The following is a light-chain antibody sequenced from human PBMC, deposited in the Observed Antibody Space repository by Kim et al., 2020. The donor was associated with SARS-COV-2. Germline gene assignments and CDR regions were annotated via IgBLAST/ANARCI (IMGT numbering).Light chain of an antibody. CDR1: QTVTKNY. CDR3: QQSSYSPRT. J-gene: IGKJ1*01. Sequence: PGERATLSCRASQTVTKNYLAWFQQKPGQAPSLLIYGASSRATGIPDRFSGSGSGTDFTLTINRLEPEDFAVYYCQQSSYSPRTFGQGTKVDIK. CDR2: GAS. V-gene: IGKV3-20*01.